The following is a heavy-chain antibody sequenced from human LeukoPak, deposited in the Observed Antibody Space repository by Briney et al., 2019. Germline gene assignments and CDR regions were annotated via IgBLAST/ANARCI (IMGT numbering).Heavy chain of an antibody. CDR2: IIPIFGTT. V-gene: IGHV1-69*01. CDR3: AREVQGDGYFDY. D-gene: IGHD3-16*01. CDR1: GGTFSSYA. J-gene: IGHJ4*02. Sequence: SVKDTCKASGGTFSSYAISWVRQAPGQGLEWMGGIIPIFGTTNYAQKFQGRVTITADESTSTAYMELSSLRSEDTAVYYCAREVQGDGYFDYWGQGTLVTVSS.